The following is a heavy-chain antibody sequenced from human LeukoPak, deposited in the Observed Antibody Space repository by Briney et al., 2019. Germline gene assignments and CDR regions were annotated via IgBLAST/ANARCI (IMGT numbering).Heavy chain of an antibody. CDR3: ARESAQLWSFDY. CDR1: GGSISSYY. J-gene: IGHJ4*02. V-gene: IGHV4-59*12. Sequence: PSETLSLTCTVSGGSISSYYWSWIRQPPGKGLEWIGYIYYSGSTYYNPSLKSRVAISVDTSKNQFSLKLSSVTAADTAVYYCARESAQLWSFDYWGQGTLVTVSS. CDR2: IYYSGST. D-gene: IGHD5-18*01.